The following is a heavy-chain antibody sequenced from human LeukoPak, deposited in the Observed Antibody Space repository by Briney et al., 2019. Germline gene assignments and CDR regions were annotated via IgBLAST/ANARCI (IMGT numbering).Heavy chain of an antibody. V-gene: IGHV3-48*03. D-gene: IGHD3-9*01. J-gene: IGHJ4*02. CDR1: GFTFSSYE. CDR2: ISSSGSTI. Sequence: GGSLRLSCAASGFTFSSYEMNWVRQAPGKGLKWVSYISSSGSTIYYADSVKGRFTISRDNAKNSLYLQMNSLRAEDTAVYYCARENYDILTGYSYYFDYWGQGTLVTVSS. CDR3: ARENYDILTGYSYYFDY.